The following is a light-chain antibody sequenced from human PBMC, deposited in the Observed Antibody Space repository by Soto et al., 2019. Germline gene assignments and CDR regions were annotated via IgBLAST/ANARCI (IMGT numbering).Light chain of an antibody. CDR2: STT. J-gene: IGLJ2*01. Sequence: QTVVTQEPSLTVSPGGTVTLTCASSTGAVTSGLHPNWIQQRPGQAPRTLIYSTTNKHSWTHARFSGSLLGGKAALTLSGVQPEDEAVYYCLLYFGGAQGVVFGGGTKLTVL. CDR3: LLYFGGAQGVV. V-gene: IGLV7-43*01. CDR1: TGAVTSGLH.